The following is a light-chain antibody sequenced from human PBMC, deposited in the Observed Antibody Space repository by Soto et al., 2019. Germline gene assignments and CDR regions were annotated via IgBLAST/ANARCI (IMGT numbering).Light chain of an antibody. CDR3: QQYFHSPPT. CDR1: QTVFFNSNNKNY. CDR2: WSS. V-gene: IGKV4-1*01. J-gene: IGKJ4*01. Sequence: DIVMTQSPDSLAVSLGERATINCKSSQTVFFNSNNKNYVVWYQQKPGQPPKLLISWSSIRESGVPDRFSGSGSATDFTLTISSLQAEDVAVYYCQQYFHSPPTFGGGTRVEI.